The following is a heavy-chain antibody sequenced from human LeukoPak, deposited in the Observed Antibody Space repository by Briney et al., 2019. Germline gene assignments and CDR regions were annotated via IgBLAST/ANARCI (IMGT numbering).Heavy chain of an antibody. V-gene: IGHV3-30*02. CDR2: IRHDGSYQ. CDR1: GFTFGSYG. Sequence: GGSLRLSCAAFGFTFGSYGMHWVRQTPGKGLEWVAFIRHDGSYQQYADSVKGRFTVSRDNSKDMVYLQMNSLRTEDTAVYYCAKNRDSSDYPRDFDFWGQGTLVTVFS. D-gene: IGHD3-22*01. CDR3: AKNRDSSDYPRDFDF. J-gene: IGHJ4*02.